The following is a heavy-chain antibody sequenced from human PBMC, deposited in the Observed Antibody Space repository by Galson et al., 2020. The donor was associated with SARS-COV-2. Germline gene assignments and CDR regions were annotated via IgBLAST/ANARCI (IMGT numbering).Heavy chain of an antibody. Sequence: GESLKISCKGSGYSFTSYWIGWVRQMPGKGLEWMGIIYPGDSDTRYSPSFQGQVTISADKSISTAYLQWSSLKASDTAMYYCARLGSNCSGGSCYRSEYYYFDYWAREPWSPSPQ. V-gene: IGHV5-51*01. CDR3: ARLGSNCSGGSCYRSEYYYFDY. J-gene: IGHJ4*02. CDR2: IYPGDSDT. D-gene: IGHD2-15*01. CDR1: GYSFTSYW.